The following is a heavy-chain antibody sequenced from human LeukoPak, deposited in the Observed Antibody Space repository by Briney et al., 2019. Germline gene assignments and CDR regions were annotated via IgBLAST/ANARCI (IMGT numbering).Heavy chain of an antibody. CDR1: GFTFSSYA. J-gene: IGHJ4*02. D-gene: IGHD5-18*01. Sequence: GGSLRLSCSASGFTFSSYAMHWVRQAPGKGPEYVSAISSNGGSTYYADSVKGRFTISRDNSKNTLYLQMSSLRAEDTAVYYCVKDRGGYSYGYDYYWGQGTLVTVSS. V-gene: IGHV3-64D*06. CDR3: VKDRGGYSYGYDYY. CDR2: ISSNGGST.